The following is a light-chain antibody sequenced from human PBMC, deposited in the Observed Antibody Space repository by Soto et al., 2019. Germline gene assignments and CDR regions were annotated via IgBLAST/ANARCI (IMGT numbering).Light chain of an antibody. CDR2: GAS. CDR1: QSVSSTY. J-gene: IGKJ4*01. CDR3: QKYGSSPKLT. V-gene: IGKV3-20*01. Sequence: EIVLTQSPGTLSLSPGERATLSCRASQSVSSTYLAWYQQKPGQAPRLLIYGASSRATGIPDRFSGSGSGTDFTLTISRLEPEDFAVYYCQKYGSSPKLTLGGGTKVDIK.